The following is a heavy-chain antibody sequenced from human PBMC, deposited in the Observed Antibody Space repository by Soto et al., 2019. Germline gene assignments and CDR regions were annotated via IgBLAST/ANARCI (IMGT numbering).Heavy chain of an antibody. D-gene: IGHD6-19*01. Sequence: DSVNLSCKASCYTFTSYGISWVRQAPGQGLEWMGWISAYNGNTNYAQKLQGRVTMTTDTSTSTAYMELRSLRSDDTAVYYCARDLGIALAYYFDYWGQGTLVRVSS. J-gene: IGHJ4*02. CDR2: ISAYNGNT. V-gene: IGHV1-18*01. CDR1: CYTFTSYG. CDR3: ARDLGIALAYYFDY.